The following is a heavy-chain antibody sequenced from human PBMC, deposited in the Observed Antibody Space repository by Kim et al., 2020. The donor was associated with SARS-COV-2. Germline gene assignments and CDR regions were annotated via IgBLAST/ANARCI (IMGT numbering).Heavy chain of an antibody. V-gene: IGHV3-7*03. D-gene: IGHD6-13*01. CDR3: GKSNSEVAAGKVDS. Sequence: GGSLRLSCAASGFTFSSHWIRWVRQAPGKGLEWVANINQDEGEKYYVESVEGRFTISRDNSKNSLYLQMTNLRAEDTAVYYCGKSNSEVAAGKVDSWGQGILFTVSS. CDR1: GFTFSSHW. CDR2: INQDEGEK. J-gene: IGHJ4*02.